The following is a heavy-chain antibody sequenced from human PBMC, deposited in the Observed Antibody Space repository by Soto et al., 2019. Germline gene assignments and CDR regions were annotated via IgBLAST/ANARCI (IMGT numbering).Heavy chain of an antibody. J-gene: IGHJ3*02. CDR1: GGSVSSGSYY. D-gene: IGHD2-15*01. CDR2: IYYSGST. V-gene: IGHV4-61*01. Sequence: PTETLSLTCTVSGGSVSSGSYYWSWIRQPPGKGLEWIGYIYYSGSTNYNPSLKSRVTISVDTSKNQFSLKLSSVNAADTAVYYFERGVVGYGLADAFDTWGQATMV. CDR3: ERGVVGYGLADAFDT.